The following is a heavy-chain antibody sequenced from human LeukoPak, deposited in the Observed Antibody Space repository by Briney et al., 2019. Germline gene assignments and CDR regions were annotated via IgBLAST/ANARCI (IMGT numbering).Heavy chain of an antibody. Sequence: ASVKVSCKASGYTFTGYYMHWVRQAPGQGLEWMGWINPNSGGTNYAQKFQGWVTMTRDTSISTAYMELSRLRSDDTAVYYCAREGIAAAGSPREDYYGMDVWGQGTTVTVSS. D-gene: IGHD6-13*01. V-gene: IGHV1-2*04. CDR1: GYTFTGYY. CDR3: AREGIAAAGSPREDYYGMDV. CDR2: INPNSGGT. J-gene: IGHJ6*02.